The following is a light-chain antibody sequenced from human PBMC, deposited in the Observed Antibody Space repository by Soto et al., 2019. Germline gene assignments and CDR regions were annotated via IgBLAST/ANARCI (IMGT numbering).Light chain of an antibody. CDR2: GAS. V-gene: IGKV3-15*01. Sequence: EIVMTQSPATLSVSPGERATLSCRAIQSVSSNLAWYQQKPGQATRLLIYGASNRATGIPARFSGSGYVTEYILTIRSLQSEAFAVYYGKHYNNWPLTFGGGIKVEIK. J-gene: IGKJ4*01. CDR1: QSVSSN. CDR3: KHYNNWPLT.